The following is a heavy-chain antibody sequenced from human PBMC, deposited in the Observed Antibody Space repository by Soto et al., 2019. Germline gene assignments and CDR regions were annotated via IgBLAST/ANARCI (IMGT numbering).Heavy chain of an antibody. CDR1: GYTFTSDG. Sequence: GASVKVSCKASGYTFTSDGISWVRQAPGQGLEWMGWISAYNGNTNYAQKLQGRVTMTTDTSTSTAYMELRSLRSDDTAVYYCARDIDYYGSGSYFGLYYYYGMDVWGQGTTVTVSS. V-gene: IGHV1-18*01. D-gene: IGHD3-10*01. CDR2: ISAYNGNT. CDR3: ARDIDYYGSGSYFGLYYYYGMDV. J-gene: IGHJ6*02.